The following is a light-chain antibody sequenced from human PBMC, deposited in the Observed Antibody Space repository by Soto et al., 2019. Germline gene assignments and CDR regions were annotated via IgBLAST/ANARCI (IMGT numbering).Light chain of an antibody. Sequence: EIVMTQSPATLSVSPGERATLSCRASQSVSNTLAWYQKKTGQAPRLLIYSASTRATGIPARFSGSGSGTEFTLTSSRLESEDCAVYYCQQYNNWWTFGQGTKVEIK. J-gene: IGKJ1*01. V-gene: IGKV3-15*01. CDR3: QQYNNWWT. CDR2: SAS. CDR1: QSVSNT.